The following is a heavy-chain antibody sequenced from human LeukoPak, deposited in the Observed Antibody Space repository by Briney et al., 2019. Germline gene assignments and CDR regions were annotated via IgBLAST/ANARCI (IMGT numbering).Heavy chain of an antibody. J-gene: IGHJ4*02. D-gene: IGHD2-15*01. CDR1: GGSINSYY. CDR2: XYYSGST. Sequence: SETLSLTCTVSGGSINSYYWSWIRQPPGKGLEWIGFXYYSGSTSYNPSLKSRVTISVDTPKNQFSLKLSSLTAADTAVYYCARVCSAGSCYGLGVIEYWGQGTLVTVSS. CDR3: ARVCSAGSCYGLGVIEY. V-gene: IGHV4-59*01.